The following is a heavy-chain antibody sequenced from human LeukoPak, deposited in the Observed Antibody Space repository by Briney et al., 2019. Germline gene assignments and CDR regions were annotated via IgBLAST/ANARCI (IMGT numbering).Heavy chain of an antibody. Sequence: ASVKVSCKVSGYTLTELSMHWVRQAPGKGLEWMGGFDPEDGETIYAQKLQGRVTMTEDTSTDTAYMELSSLRSEDTAVYYCATPRAGRDGYKIYLGFDYWGQGTLVTVSS. J-gene: IGHJ4*02. D-gene: IGHD5-24*01. CDR2: FDPEDGET. CDR1: GYTLTELS. V-gene: IGHV1-24*01. CDR3: ATPRAGRDGYKIYLGFDY.